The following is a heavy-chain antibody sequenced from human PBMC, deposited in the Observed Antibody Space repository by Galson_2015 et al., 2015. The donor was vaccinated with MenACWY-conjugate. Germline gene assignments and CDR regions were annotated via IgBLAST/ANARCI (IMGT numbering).Heavy chain of an antibody. V-gene: IGHV3-23*01. CDR3: AKAIAVAGPSKFFQH. J-gene: IGHJ1*01. CDR2: INARGSST. Sequence: SLRLSCAASGFIFNTYSMRWVRHAPGKGLVWVSRINARGSSTYYADSVKDRFTVSRDNAKNTLYLQMNSLRAEDTALYYCAKAIAVAGPSKFFQHSGQGTLVTVSS. D-gene: IGHD6-19*01. CDR1: GFIFNTYS.